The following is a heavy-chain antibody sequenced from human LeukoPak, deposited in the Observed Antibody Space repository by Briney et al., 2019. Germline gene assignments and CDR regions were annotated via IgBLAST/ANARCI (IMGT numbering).Heavy chain of an antibody. D-gene: IGHD1/OR15-1a*01. CDR1: GFTFDDYA. CDR3: AKDIWRTKDAFDI. J-gene: IGHJ3*02. CDR2: ISWNSGSI. V-gene: IGHV3-9*01. Sequence: PGGSLRLSCAASGFTFDDYAMHWVRQAPGKGLEWVSGISWNSGSIGYADSVKGRFTISRDNAKNSLYLQMNSLRAEDTALYYCAKDIWRTKDAFDIWGQRTMVTLSS.